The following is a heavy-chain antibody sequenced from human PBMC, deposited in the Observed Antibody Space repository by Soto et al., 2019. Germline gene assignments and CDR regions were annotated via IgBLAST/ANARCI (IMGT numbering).Heavy chain of an antibody. CDR3: VRDSHGDY. CDR1: GFTFSNYW. Sequence: EVQLVESGGGLVQPGGSLRLSCAGSGFTFSNYWMHWVRQAPGKGLEWVSRIDHDGPTDYADSVRGRFTISRDNAENTLYLQMKSLRPEDTAVYYCVRDSHGDYWGQGTLFTFSS. J-gene: IGHJ4*02. CDR2: IDHDGPT. V-gene: IGHV3-74*01.